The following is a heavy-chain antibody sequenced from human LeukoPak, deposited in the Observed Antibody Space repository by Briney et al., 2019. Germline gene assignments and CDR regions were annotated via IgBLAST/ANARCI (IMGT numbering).Heavy chain of an antibody. D-gene: IGHD6-19*01. CDR3: ARGYSSGWYYVDA. CDR1: GGPFNNFC. CDR2: IYTTGST. J-gene: IGHJ6*03. Sequence: SETLSLTCTVSGGPFNNFCWSWLRQSAGKGLEWIGRIYTTGSTNYNPSLKSRVTMSVDTSKNQFSLRLSSVTAADTAVYYCARGYSSGWYYVDAWGTGTTVTVSS. V-gene: IGHV4-4*07.